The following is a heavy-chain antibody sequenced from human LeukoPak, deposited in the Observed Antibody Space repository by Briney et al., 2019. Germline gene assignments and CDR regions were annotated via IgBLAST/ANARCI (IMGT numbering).Heavy chain of an antibody. J-gene: IGHJ4*02. V-gene: IGHV4-39*01. CDR3: ASKGATYSSSWYYFDY. D-gene: IGHD6-13*01. CDR2: IYYSGST. CDR1: GGSISSSSYY. Sequence: PSETLSLTCTVSGGSISSSSYYWGWIRQPPGTGLEWIGSIYYSGSTYYNPSLKSRVTISVGTSKNQFSLKLSSVTAADTAVYYCASKGATYSSSWYYFDYWGQGTLVTVSS.